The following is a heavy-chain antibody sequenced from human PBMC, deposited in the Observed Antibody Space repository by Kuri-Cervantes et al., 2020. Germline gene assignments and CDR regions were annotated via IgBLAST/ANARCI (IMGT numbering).Heavy chain of an antibody. CDR1: GGSISSGGYY. V-gene: IGHV4-31*02. Sequence: SCTVSGGSISSGGYYWSWIRQHPGKGLEWIGYIYYSGSTYYNPSLKSRVTISVDTSKNQFSLKLSSVTAADTAVYYCAREAVDTAMAPHYYYGMDVWGQGTTVTVSS. CDR3: AREAVDTAMAPHYYYGMDV. D-gene: IGHD5-18*01. J-gene: IGHJ6*02. CDR2: IYYSGST.